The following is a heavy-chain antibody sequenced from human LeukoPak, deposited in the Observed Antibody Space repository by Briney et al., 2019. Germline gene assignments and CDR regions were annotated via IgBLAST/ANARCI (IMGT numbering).Heavy chain of an antibody. CDR3: ARGLGGYGNWFDP. Sequence: ASVKVSCKASGYTFTSYDINWVRQAPGQGLEWMGWMNPNSGNTGYAQKFQGRVTMTRNTSISTAYMEMSSLRSDDTAVYYCARGLGGYGNWFDPWGEGTLVTVSS. CDR1: GYTFTSYD. V-gene: IGHV1-8*01. CDR2: MNPNSGNT. J-gene: IGHJ5*02. D-gene: IGHD5-18*01.